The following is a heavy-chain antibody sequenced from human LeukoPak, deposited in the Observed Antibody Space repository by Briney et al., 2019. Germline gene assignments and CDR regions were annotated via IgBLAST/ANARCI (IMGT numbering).Heavy chain of an antibody. D-gene: IGHD6-13*01. CDR2: INHSGST. CDR1: GGSFSGYY. Sequence: PSETLSLTCAVYGGSFSGYYWSWIRQPPGKGLEWIGEINHSGSTNYNPSLKSRVTISVDTSKNQFSLNLYSVTAADTAVYYCASGGGGIAADYWGQGTLVTVSS. J-gene: IGHJ4*02. V-gene: IGHV4-34*01. CDR3: ASGGGGIAADY.